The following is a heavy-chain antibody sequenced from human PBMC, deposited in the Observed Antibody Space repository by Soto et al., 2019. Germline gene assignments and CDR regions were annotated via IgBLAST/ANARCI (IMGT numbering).Heavy chain of an antibody. CDR3: ARNYGSPYSSGWTLFDY. V-gene: IGHV4-4*07. CDR1: GGSISSYY. Sequence: SETLSLTCTVSGGSISSYYWSWIRQPAGKGLEWIGRIYTSGSTNYNPSLKSRVTMSVDTSKNQFSLKLSSVTAADTAVYYYARNYGSPYSSGWTLFDYWGQGTLVTVSS. CDR2: IYTSGST. D-gene: IGHD6-19*01. J-gene: IGHJ4*02.